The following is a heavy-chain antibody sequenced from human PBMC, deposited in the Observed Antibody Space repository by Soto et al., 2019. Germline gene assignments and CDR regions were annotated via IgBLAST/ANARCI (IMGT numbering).Heavy chain of an antibody. CDR1: GGSVSSGNYY. D-gene: IGHD6-13*01. CDR3: ASWYSSTWSNFDY. V-gene: IGHV4-61*01. J-gene: IGHJ4*02. CDR2: MHYSGST. Sequence: QVQLQESGPGLVKPSETLSLTCTVSGGSVSSGNYYWNWIRQTPGKGLEWIGYMHYSGSTNYNPSLKSRVTISVDTSKNQFSLKLTSVTAADTAVYYCASWYSSTWSNFDYWGQGTLVTVSS.